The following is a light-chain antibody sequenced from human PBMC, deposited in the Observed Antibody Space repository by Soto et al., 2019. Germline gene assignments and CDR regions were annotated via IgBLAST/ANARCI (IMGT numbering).Light chain of an antibody. Sequence: QSVLTQPPSASGTPGQRVTISCSGSSSNIGINTVNWYRQVPGTAPKLLTYGYNQRPSGVPDRISGSKSGTSASLAISGLQSEDEADYYCAAWDDSLKGPVFGGGTQLTVL. V-gene: IGLV1-44*01. CDR1: SSNIGINT. J-gene: IGLJ3*02. CDR3: AAWDDSLKGPV. CDR2: GYN.